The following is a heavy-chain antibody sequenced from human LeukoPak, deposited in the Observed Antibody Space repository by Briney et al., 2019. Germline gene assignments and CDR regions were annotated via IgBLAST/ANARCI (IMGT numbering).Heavy chain of an antibody. J-gene: IGHJ4*02. CDR2: IIPIFGTA. V-gene: IGHV1-69*05. Sequence: SVKVSCKASGGTFSSYAISWVRQAPGQGLEWMGGIIPIFGTANYAQKFQGRVTITTDESTSTAYMELSSLRSEDTAVHYCARTSEPTYYYDSSGYGSLDYWGQGTLATVSS. CDR1: GGTFSSYA. CDR3: ARTSEPTYYYDSSGYGSLDY. D-gene: IGHD3-22*01.